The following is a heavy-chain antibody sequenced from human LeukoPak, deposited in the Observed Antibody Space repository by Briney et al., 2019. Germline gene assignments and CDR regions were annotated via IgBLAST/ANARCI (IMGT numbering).Heavy chain of an antibody. D-gene: IGHD3-3*01. CDR3: AREPIFGVVIYYGLDV. CDR2: INHSGST. Sequence: SETLSLTCAVYGGSFSDYYWSWIRQPPGKGLEWIGEINHSGSTNYHPSLKSRVTISVDTSKNQFSLKLSSVTAADTAVYYCAREPIFGVVIYYGLDVWGQGSTVTVSS. J-gene: IGHJ6*02. V-gene: IGHV4-34*01. CDR1: GGSFSDYY.